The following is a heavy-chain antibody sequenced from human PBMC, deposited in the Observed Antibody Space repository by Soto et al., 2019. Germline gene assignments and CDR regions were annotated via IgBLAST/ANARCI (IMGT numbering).Heavy chain of an antibody. CDR1: GLAFSRYV. V-gene: IGHV3-30-3*01. CDR2: ISKDGNSK. J-gene: IGHJ4*02. CDR3: AGSYCGDDCALDY. D-gene: IGHD2-21*02. Sequence: ESGGGVVQPGRSLRVSCAASGLAFSRYVMHWVRQAPGKGLEWVAVISKDGNSKHYADSVNGRFTISRDNPKNTLYLQMSSLRAEDTAVYYCAGSYCGDDCALDYWGQGTLVTVSS.